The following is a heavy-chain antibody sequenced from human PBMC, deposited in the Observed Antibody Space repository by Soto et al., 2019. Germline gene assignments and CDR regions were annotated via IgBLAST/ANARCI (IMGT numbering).Heavy chain of an antibody. V-gene: IGHV4-34*01. D-gene: IGHD1-7*01. J-gene: IGHJ4*02. CDR3: ARGRPNGYNWNYGGRLYFDY. Sequence: SETLSLTCAVYGGSFSCYYWSWIRQPPGKGLEWIGEINHSGSTNYNPSLKSRVTISVDTSKNQFSLKLSSVTAADTAVYYCARGRPNGYNWNYGGRLYFDYWGQGTLVTVSS. CDR2: INHSGST. CDR1: GGSFSCYY.